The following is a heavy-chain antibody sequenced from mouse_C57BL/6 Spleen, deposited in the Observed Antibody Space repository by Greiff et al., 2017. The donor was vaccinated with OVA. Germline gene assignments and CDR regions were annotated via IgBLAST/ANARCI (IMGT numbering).Heavy chain of an antibody. CDR1: GYTFTGYW. CDR3: AKYYYGSSYDYFDY. V-gene: IGHV1-9*01. J-gene: IGHJ2*01. Sequence: QVQLQQSGAELMKPGASVKLSCKATGYTFTGYWIEWVKQRPGHGLEWIGEILPGSGSTNYNEKFKGKATFTADTSSNTAYMQLSILTTEDSAIYYCAKYYYGSSYDYFDYWGQGTTLTVSS. CDR2: ILPGSGST. D-gene: IGHD1-1*01.